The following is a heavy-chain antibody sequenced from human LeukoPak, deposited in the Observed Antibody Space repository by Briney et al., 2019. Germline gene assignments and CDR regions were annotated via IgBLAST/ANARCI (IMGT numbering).Heavy chain of an antibody. Sequence: SETLSLTCAVYGGSFSAYYWSWVRQPPGKGLEWIGEINHSGSTNYNPSLKSRVTMSVDTSKNQFSLKLSSVTAADTAVYYCASSKYYYDSSGYYNLNPIDYWGQGTLVTVSS. CDR2: INHSGST. V-gene: IGHV4-34*01. CDR1: GGSFSAYY. J-gene: IGHJ4*02. CDR3: ASSKYYYDSSGYYNLNPIDY. D-gene: IGHD3-22*01.